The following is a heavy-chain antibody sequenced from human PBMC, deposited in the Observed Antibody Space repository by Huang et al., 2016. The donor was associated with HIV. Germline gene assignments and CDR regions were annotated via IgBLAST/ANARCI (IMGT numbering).Heavy chain of an antibody. J-gene: IGHJ4*02. V-gene: IGHV1-3*01. CDR2: VDVVYATK. Sequence: QVHIVQSGPEVKKPGASMKITCQAYGDGLTDHNFHWVRQAPGQGLEWVGCVDVVYATKIYSKKFEDRVTITNAARGDWTQVEMRGLTSEDTATYYCAREKCDDGHCFYGTWGQGTLVTVTT. D-gene: IGHD1-7*01. CDR1: GDGLTDHN. CDR3: AREKCDDGHCFYGT.